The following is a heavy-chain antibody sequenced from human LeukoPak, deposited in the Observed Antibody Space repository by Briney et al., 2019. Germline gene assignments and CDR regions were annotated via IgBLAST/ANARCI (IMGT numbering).Heavy chain of an antibody. V-gene: IGHV4-59*08. D-gene: IGHD1-26*01. J-gene: IGHJ4*02. CDR3: ARQSGSYYVFDY. Sequence: PSETLSLTCTVSGGSISSYYWSWIRQPPGKGLEWIGYIYYSGSTNYNPSLKSRVTISVDTSKNQFSLKLSSVTAADTAVYYCARQSGSYYVFDYWGQGTLVTVSS. CDR2: IYYSGST. CDR1: GGSISSYY.